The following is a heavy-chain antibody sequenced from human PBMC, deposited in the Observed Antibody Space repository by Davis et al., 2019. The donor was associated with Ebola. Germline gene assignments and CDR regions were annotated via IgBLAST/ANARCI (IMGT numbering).Heavy chain of an antibody. Sequence: SETLSLTCAVYGGSFSGYYWSWIRQPPGKGLEWIGEINHSGSTNYNPSLKSRVTISVDTSKNQFSLKLSSVTAADTAVDYCARVRRRGSGSYYIPRYYYYMDVWGKGTTVTVSS. CDR3: ARVRRRGSGSYYIPRYYYYMDV. CDR2: INHSGST. D-gene: IGHD3-10*01. J-gene: IGHJ6*03. V-gene: IGHV4-34*01. CDR1: GGSFSGYY.